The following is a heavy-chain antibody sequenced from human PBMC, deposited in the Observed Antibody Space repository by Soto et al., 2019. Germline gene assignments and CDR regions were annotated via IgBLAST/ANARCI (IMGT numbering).Heavy chain of an antibody. CDR1: GFAFDDYA. J-gene: IGHJ3*02. Sequence: EVQLVESGGGLVQPGRSLRLSCAASGFAFDDYAMYWVRQAPGKGLEWVSGISWHSVNIGYADSVKGRFTISRDNAKNSLYLQMNSLRAEDTALYYCAKDMRVDSSVWWSAFDIWGQGTMVTVSS. D-gene: IGHD2-8*02. V-gene: IGHV3-9*01. CDR3: AKDMRVDSSVWWSAFDI. CDR2: ISWHSVNI.